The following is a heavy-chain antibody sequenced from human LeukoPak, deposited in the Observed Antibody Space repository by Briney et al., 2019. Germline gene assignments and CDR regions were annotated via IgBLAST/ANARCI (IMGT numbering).Heavy chain of an antibody. CDR1: GGSFSGYY. CDR3: ARGRYYDFWSGYPGPSAFNI. CDR2: INHSGST. J-gene: IGHJ3*02. D-gene: IGHD3-3*01. Sequence: SETLSLTCAVYGGSFSGYYWSWIRQPPGKGLEWIAEINHSGSTKYNPSLKSRVTISVDTSKNQFSLKLSSVTAADTAVYYCARGRYYDFWSGYPGPSAFNIWGQGKMVTVS. V-gene: IGHV4-34*01.